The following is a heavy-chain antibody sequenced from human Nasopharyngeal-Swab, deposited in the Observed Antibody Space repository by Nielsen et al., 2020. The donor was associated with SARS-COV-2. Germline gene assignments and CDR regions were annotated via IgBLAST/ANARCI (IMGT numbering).Heavy chain of an antibody. D-gene: IGHD4-17*01. CDR1: GYIFTDYY. Sequence: ASVKVSCKPSGYIFTDYYIHWVRQAPGQGLEWRGRIDPNTGGTSSAQIFQGRVTMTRDTSISTVYIEVTSLTSDDTAVYYCARALSARTTFNCLGPWGQGTLVTVSS. V-gene: IGHV1-2*06. CDR2: IDPNTGGT. J-gene: IGHJ5*02. CDR3: ARALSARTTFNCLGP.